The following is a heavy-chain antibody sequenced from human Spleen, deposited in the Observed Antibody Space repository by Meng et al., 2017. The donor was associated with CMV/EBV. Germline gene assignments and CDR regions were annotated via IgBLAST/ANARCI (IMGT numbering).Heavy chain of an antibody. CDR1: GFNFGSYW. J-gene: IGHJ5*02. V-gene: IGHV3-53*01. CDR2: IYSGGST. Sequence: GGSLRLSCAASGFNFGSYWMSWVRQAPGKGLEWVSVIYSGGSTYYADAVKGRFTVSRDNSKNTLYLQMNSLRAEDTAVYYCARAEGWFDPWGQGTLVTVSS. CDR3: ARAEGWFDP.